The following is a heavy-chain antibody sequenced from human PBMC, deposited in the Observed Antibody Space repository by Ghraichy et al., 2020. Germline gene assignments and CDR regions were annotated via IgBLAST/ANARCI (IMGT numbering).Heavy chain of an antibody. V-gene: IGHV3-48*04. Sequence: GGSLRLSCAASGFTFSSYSMNWVRQAPGKGLEWVSYISSSSSTIYYADSVKGRFTISRDNAKNSLYLQMNSLRAEDTAVYYCARVPVDTAFDYWGQGTLVTVAS. CDR3: ARVPVDTAFDY. CDR1: GFTFSSYS. J-gene: IGHJ4*02. D-gene: IGHD5-18*01. CDR2: ISSSSSTI.